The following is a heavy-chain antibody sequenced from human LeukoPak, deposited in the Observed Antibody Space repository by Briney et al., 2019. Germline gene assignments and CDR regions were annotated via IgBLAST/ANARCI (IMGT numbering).Heavy chain of an antibody. Sequence: GGSLRLSCAASGFTFSGSAMHWVRQASGKGMEWVGRIRSKANSYATAYAASVKGRFTISRDDSKNTAYLQMNSLKTEDTAVYYCTRPDEYSSGWADYWGQGTLVTVSS. CDR1: GFTFSGSA. CDR2: IRSKANSYAT. CDR3: TRPDEYSSGWADY. V-gene: IGHV3-73*01. D-gene: IGHD6-19*01. J-gene: IGHJ4*02.